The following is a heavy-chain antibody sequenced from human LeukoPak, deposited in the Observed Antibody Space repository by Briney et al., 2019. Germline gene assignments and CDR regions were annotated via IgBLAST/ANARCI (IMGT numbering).Heavy chain of an antibody. Sequence: SETLSLTCTVSRDSISGYSWSWIRQSPGGGLEWIGYIYYSGDTAYNPSLRSRVTMAVDTSKNQFSLKLSSVTAADTAVYYCARSSRSWSTFDYWGQGTLVTVSS. CDR2: IYYSGDT. CDR1: RDSISGYS. J-gene: IGHJ4*02. CDR3: ARSSRSWSTFDY. V-gene: IGHV4-59*08. D-gene: IGHD6-13*01.